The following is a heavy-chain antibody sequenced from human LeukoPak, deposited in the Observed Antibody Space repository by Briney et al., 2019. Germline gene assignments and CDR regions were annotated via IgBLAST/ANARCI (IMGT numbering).Heavy chain of an antibody. CDR3: AKAVGSGWRYYFDY. V-gene: IGHV3-23*01. CDR2: ISGSGGNT. Sequence: GGSLRLSCAASGLTFSSNAMVWVRQAPGKGLEWVSVISGSGGNTYYADSVKGRLTISRDNSKNTLYLQMNSLTAEDTAEYYCAKAVGSGWRYYFDYWGQGTLVTVSS. D-gene: IGHD6-19*01. CDR1: GLTFSSNA. J-gene: IGHJ4*02.